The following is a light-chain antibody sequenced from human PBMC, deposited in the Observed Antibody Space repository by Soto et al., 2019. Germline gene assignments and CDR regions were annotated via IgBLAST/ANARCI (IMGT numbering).Light chain of an antibody. V-gene: IGLV2-11*01. Sequence: QSVLTQPRSVSGSPGQSITISCSGTSSDVGGYNYVSWYQQHPGKAPKLIIYDVTKRPSGVPDRLSGSKSGNTASLTISGLQAEYEADYYCCSYAGRYTPYVFATGTKVTVL. CDR1: SSDVGGYNY. CDR3: CSYAGRYTPYV. CDR2: DVT. J-gene: IGLJ1*01.